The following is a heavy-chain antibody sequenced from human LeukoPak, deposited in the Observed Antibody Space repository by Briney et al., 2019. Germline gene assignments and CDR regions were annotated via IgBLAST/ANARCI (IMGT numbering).Heavy chain of an antibody. V-gene: IGHV1-2*02. CDR2: INPNSGGT. D-gene: IGHD3-10*01. Sequence: ASVKVSCKASGYTFTGYYMHWVRQAPGRGLEWMGWINPNSGGTNYAQKFQGRVTMTRDTSISTAYMELSRLRSDDTAVYYCLVRGVITLTYFDYWGQGTLVTVSS. CDR3: LVRGVITLTYFDY. J-gene: IGHJ4*02. CDR1: GYTFTGYY.